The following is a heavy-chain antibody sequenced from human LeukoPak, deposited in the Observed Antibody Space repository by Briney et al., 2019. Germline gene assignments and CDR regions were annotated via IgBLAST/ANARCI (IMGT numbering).Heavy chain of an antibody. Sequence: GGSLRLSCAASGFTFSSYWMHWVRQAPGKGLVWVSRINSDGSNTNYADPVKGRFTISRDNAKNTLYLQMNSLRAEDTALYYCARASVAGTKPFDYWGQGTLVTVSS. CDR3: ARASVAGTKPFDY. D-gene: IGHD6-19*01. V-gene: IGHV3-74*01. CDR2: INSDGSNT. CDR1: GFTFSSYW. J-gene: IGHJ4*02.